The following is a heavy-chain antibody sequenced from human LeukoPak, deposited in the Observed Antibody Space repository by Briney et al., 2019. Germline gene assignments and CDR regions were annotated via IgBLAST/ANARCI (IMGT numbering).Heavy chain of an antibody. CDR2: IIPIFDTG. Sequence: ASVKVSCEASGGTFSSYAISWVRQAPGQGLEWMGGIIPIFDTGNYAQKFQGRVTITADESTSTAYMELSSLRSEDTAVYYCARTKTYYYDSSSYSFDYWGQGTLVTVSS. J-gene: IGHJ4*02. D-gene: IGHD3-22*01. CDR3: ARTKTYYYDSSSYSFDY. CDR1: GGTFSSYA. V-gene: IGHV1-69*13.